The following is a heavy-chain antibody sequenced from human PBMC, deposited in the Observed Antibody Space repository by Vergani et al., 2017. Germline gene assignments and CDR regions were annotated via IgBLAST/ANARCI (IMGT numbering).Heavy chain of an antibody. V-gene: IGHV4-34*01. CDR2: INHSGST. Sequence: QVQLQESGPGLVKPSETLSLTCAVYGGSFSGYYWSWIRQPPGKGLEWIGEINHSGSTNYNPSLKSRVTISVDTSKNQFSLKLSSVTAADTAVYYCASGKGLFDYWGQGTLVTVSS. CDR1: GGSFSGYY. CDR3: ASGKGLFDY. J-gene: IGHJ4*02.